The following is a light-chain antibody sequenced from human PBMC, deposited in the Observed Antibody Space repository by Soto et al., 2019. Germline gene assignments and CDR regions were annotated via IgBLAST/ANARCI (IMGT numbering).Light chain of an antibody. Sequence: LTQSPGTLSLSLEERATLSCRASQSVSSSYLAWYQQKPGQAPRLLIYGASSRATGIPDRFSGSGSGTDFTLTISRLEPEDFAVYYCQQYGSSPTWTFGQGTKVDIK. CDR3: QQYGSSPTWT. CDR2: GAS. J-gene: IGKJ1*01. CDR1: QSVSSSY. V-gene: IGKV3-20*01.